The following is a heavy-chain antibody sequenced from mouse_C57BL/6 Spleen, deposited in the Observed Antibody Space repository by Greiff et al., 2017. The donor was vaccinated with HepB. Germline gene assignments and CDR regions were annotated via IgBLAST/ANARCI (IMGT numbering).Heavy chain of an antibody. D-gene: IGHD1-1*01. CDR3: AREVTTVGDYAMDY. Sequence: VQLQESGAELVKPGASVKLSCKASGYTFTSYWMHWVKQRPGRGLEWIGRIDPNSGGTKYNEKFKSKATLTVDKPSSTAYMQLSSLTSEDSAVYYCAREVTTVGDYAMDYWGQGTSVTVSS. V-gene: IGHV1-72*01. J-gene: IGHJ4*01. CDR2: IDPNSGGT. CDR1: GYTFTSYW.